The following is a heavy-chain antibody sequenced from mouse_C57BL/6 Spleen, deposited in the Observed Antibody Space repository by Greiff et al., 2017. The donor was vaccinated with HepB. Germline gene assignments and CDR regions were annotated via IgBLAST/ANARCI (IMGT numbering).Heavy chain of an antibody. CDR1: GYTFTSYW. J-gene: IGHJ1*03. CDR2: IDPSDSYT. CDR3: ARGKEGYPGYFDV. D-gene: IGHD2-2*01. V-gene: IGHV1-69*01. Sequence: QVQLQQPGAELVMPGASVKLSCKASGYTFTSYWVHWVKQRPGQGLEWIGEIDPSDSYTNYNQKFKGKSTLTVDKSSSTAYMQLSSLTSEDSAVYYCARGKEGYPGYFDVWGTGTTVTVSS.